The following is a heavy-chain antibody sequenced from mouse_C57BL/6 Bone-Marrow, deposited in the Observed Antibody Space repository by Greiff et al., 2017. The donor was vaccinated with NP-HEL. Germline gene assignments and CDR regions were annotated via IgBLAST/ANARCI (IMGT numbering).Heavy chain of an antibody. CDR2: IWRGGST. D-gene: IGHD1-1*01. J-gene: IGHJ1*03. Sequence: VQLQQSGPGLVQPSQSLSITCTVSGFSLTSYGVHWVRQSPGKGLEWLGVIWRGGSTDYNAAFISRLSISKDNSKCQVFFKMNSLQADDTAIYYCARWTTVAYWYFDVWGTGTTVTVSS. CDR1: GFSLTSYG. V-gene: IGHV2-2*01. CDR3: ARWTTVAYWYFDV.